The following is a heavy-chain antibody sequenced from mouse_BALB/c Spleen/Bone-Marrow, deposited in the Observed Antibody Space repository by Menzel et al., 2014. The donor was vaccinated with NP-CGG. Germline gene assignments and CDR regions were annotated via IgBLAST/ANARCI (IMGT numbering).Heavy chain of an antibody. CDR3: ARDDYYAMDY. CDR2: IRNKASGYTT. CDR1: GFTFTDYY. V-gene: IGHV7-3*02. Sequence: DVHLVESGGGLVQPGGSLRLSCATSGFTFTDYYMSWVRQPPGKALEWLGFIRNKASGYTTEYSASVKGRFTISRDNSQSILYLQMNTLRAEDSATYYCARDDYYAMDYWGQGTPVTVSS. J-gene: IGHJ4*01.